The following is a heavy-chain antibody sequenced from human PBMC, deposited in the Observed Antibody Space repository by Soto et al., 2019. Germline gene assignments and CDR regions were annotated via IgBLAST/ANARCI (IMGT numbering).Heavy chain of an antibody. Sequence: EVQLVESGGGLVQPGGSLRLSCAASGFTFSSYSMNWVRQAPGKGLEWVSSISSSSSYIYYADSVKGRFTISRDNAKNSLYLQMNSLRAEDTAVYYCARVRASDFWSGYSSVDYWGQGTLVTVSS. CDR2: ISSSSSYI. CDR1: GFTFSSYS. D-gene: IGHD3-3*01. J-gene: IGHJ4*02. V-gene: IGHV3-21*01. CDR3: ARVRASDFWSGYSSVDY.